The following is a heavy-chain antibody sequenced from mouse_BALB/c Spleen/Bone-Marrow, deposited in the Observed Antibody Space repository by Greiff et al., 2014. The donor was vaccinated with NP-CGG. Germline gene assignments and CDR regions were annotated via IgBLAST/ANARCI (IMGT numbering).Heavy chain of an antibody. CDR1: GFNIKDTY. V-gene: IGHV14-3*02. CDR2: IDPANGNT. Sequence: VQLQQPGAELVKPGASVKLSCTASGFNIKDTYMHWVKQRPEQGLEWIGRIDPANGNTKYDPKFQGKATITADTSSNTAYLQLSSLTSEDDAVYYCARYYYGSSYFDYWGQGTTLTVSS. CDR3: ARYYYGSSYFDY. D-gene: IGHD1-1*01. J-gene: IGHJ2*01.